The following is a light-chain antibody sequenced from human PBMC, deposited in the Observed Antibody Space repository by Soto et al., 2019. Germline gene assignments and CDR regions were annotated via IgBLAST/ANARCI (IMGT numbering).Light chain of an antibody. CDR1: HSVRSD. CDR3: HQYNKWPPIT. J-gene: IGKJ5*01. Sequence: EIVMTQSPVTLSVAPGERATLSCRASHSVRSDLAWYQQKPGQSPRLLIFDASTRATGIPARFSGSGSGTEFTLTISNLQSEDFAVYYCHQYNKWPPITFGQGTRLE. CDR2: DAS. V-gene: IGKV3-15*01.